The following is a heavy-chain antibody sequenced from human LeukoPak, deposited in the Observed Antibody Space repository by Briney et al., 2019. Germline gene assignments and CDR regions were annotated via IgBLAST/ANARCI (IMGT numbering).Heavy chain of an antibody. CDR3: ARDRSGSGVDY. J-gene: IGHJ4*02. CDR1: GVSVSTYY. D-gene: IGHD6-19*01. CDR2: IHYSGNT. V-gene: IGHV4-59*02. Sequence: SETLFLTCTVSGVSVSTYYCTWIRQPPGRGLEWIGYIHYSGNTNYNPSLKSRVTISIDTSKNQFSLKLTSVTAADTAVYYCARDRSGSGVDYWGQGSLVTVSS.